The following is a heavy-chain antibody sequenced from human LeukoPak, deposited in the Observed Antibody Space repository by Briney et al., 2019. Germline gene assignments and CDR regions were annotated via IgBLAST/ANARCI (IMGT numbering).Heavy chain of an antibody. V-gene: IGHV1-2*02. CDR1: GYTFTGYY. J-gene: IGHJ4*02. D-gene: IGHD3-9*01. CDR3: ARGDYDILTGWPY. CDR2: INPSSGGT. Sequence: GASVKVSCKASGYTFTGYYMHWVRQAPGQGLEWMGWINPSSGGTNYAQKFQGRVTMTRDTSINTAYMDLSRLRSDDTAVYYCARGDYDILTGWPYWGQGTLVTVSS.